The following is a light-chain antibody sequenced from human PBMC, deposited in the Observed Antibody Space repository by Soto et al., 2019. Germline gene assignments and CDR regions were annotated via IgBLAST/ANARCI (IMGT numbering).Light chain of an antibody. CDR2: RAS. J-gene: IGKJ1*01. CDR1: QSVSSY. Sequence: EIVMTQSPVTLSVSPGDRATLSCRASQSVSSYLAWYQQKPGQVPRLLIYRASTRASGIPARFSGSGSGTEFTLTISSLQSEDFAAYYCQQYNSWPPCTFGQGTKVEIK. CDR3: QQYNSWPPCT. V-gene: IGKV3-15*01.